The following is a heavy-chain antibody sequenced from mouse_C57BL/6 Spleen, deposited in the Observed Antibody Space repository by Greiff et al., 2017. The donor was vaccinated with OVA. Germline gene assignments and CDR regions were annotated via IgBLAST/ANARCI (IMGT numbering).Heavy chain of an antibody. CDR3: TPYYYGSPYAMDY. V-gene: IGHV14-4*01. CDR1: GFNIKDDY. CDR2: IDPENGDT. D-gene: IGHD1-1*01. J-gene: IGHJ4*01. Sequence: EVQLVESGAELVRPGASVKLSCTASGFNIKDDYMHWVKQRPEQGLEWIGWIDPENGDTEYASKFQGKATITADTSSNTAYLQLSSLTSEDTAVYYCTPYYYGSPYAMDYWGQGTSVTVSS.